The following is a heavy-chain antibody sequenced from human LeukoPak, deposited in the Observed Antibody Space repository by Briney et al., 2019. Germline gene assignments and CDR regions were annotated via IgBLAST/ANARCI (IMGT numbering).Heavy chain of an antibody. V-gene: IGHV3-74*01. Sequence: GGSLRLSCAASGFTFSSYWMHWVRHAPGKGLVWVSRINSDGSSTSYADSVKGRFTISRDNAKNTLYLQMNSLRAEDTAVYYCARGRSYDFWSGYYTWFDPWGQGTLVTVSS. CDR1: GFTFSSYW. CDR2: INSDGSST. J-gene: IGHJ5*02. CDR3: ARGRSYDFWSGYYTWFDP. D-gene: IGHD3-3*01.